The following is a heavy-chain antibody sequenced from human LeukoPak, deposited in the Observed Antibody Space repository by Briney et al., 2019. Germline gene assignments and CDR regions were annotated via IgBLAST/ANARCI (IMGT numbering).Heavy chain of an antibody. D-gene: IGHD2-21*02. Sequence: GGSLRLSCAASGFTLSSYWMAWVRQVPGKGPGWEANINYDGSDKNHVDSVKGRFTISRDNARNSLYLHMNSLRVEDTAVYYCTSWGDTTAEYFQRWGQGTLVTVSS. CDR3: TSWGDTTAEYFQR. CDR1: GFTLSSYW. J-gene: IGHJ1*01. CDR2: INYDGSDK. V-gene: IGHV3-7*01.